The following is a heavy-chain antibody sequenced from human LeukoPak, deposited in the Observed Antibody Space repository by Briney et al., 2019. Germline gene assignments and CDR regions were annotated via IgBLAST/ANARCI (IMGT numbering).Heavy chain of an antibody. V-gene: IGHV3-33*01. D-gene: IGHD6-6*01. CDR3: ARAPVFYSSSSSLDY. CDR2: IWYDGSNK. CDR1: GFTFSSYG. J-gene: IGHJ4*02. Sequence: GGSLRLSCAASGFTFSSYGMHWVRQAPGKGLEWVAVIWYDGSNKYYADSVKGRFTISRDNSKNTLYLQMNSLRAEDTAVYYWARAPVFYSSSSSLDYGAREPWSPSPQ.